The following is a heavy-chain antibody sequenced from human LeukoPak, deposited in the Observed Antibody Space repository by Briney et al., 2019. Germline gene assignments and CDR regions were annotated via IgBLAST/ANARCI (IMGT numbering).Heavy chain of an antibody. J-gene: IGHJ6*02. V-gene: IGHV4-31*02. CDR1: GFTFSSYA. Sequence: LRLSCAASGFTFSSYAMSWVRQAPGKGLEWIGYIYYSGSTYYNPSLKSRVTISVDTSKNQFSLKLSSVTAADTAVYYCARWRLAAAAPYYYGMDVWGQGTTVTVSS. CDR2: IYYSGST. CDR3: ARWRLAAAAPYYYGMDV. D-gene: IGHD6-13*01.